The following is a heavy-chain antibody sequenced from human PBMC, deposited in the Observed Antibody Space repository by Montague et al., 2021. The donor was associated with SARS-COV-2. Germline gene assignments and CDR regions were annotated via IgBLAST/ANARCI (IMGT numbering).Heavy chain of an antibody. CDR1: GASVGSSD. Sequence: SETLSLTCTVSGASVGSSDWGWIRQSPGKGLEWIGYFYSVGSTDYNPSLKSRATISRDTSKNQFSLKVRSVTAADTAVYYCARETMTGDAFDVWGQGTMVTVSP. CDR3: ARETMTGDAFDV. CDR2: FYSVGST. D-gene: IGHD1-14*01. V-gene: IGHV4-59*02. J-gene: IGHJ3*01.